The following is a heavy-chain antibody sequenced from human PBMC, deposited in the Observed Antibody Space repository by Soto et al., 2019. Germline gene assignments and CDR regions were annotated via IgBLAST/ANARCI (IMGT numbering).Heavy chain of an antibody. V-gene: IGHV4-59*01. J-gene: IGHJ4*02. CDR1: GGSISNNF. CDR3: AREAGEVRVYFAS. D-gene: IGHD6-19*01. Sequence: SETLSLTCTVSGGSISNNFWSWIRQPPGKGLEWVGYIYHIGSTDYNPSLKSRVTISIDTSKNQFSLRLPSVTAADTAVYYCAREAGEVRVYFASWGQGALVTVSS. CDR2: IYHIGST.